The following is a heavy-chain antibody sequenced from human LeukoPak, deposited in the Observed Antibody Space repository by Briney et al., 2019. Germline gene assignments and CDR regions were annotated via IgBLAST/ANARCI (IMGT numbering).Heavy chain of an antibody. D-gene: IGHD5-18*01. Sequence: NAGGSLRLSCAASGFTFSSYAMNWVRQAPGKGLEWVSSISSSSSYIYYADSVKGRFTISRDNAKNSLYLQMNSLRAEDTAVYYCARDQAPTIPWIPTDRNWFDPWGQGTLVTVSS. CDR1: GFTFSSYA. CDR2: ISSSSSYI. V-gene: IGHV3-21*01. CDR3: ARDQAPTIPWIPTDRNWFDP. J-gene: IGHJ5*02.